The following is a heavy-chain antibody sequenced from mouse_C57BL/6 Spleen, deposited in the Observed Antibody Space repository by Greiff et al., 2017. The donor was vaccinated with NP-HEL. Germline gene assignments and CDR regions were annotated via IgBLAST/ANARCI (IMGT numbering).Heavy chain of an antibody. D-gene: IGHD1-1*01. CDR1: GYTFTSYT. Sequence: LQESGAELARPGASVKMSCKASGYTFTSYTMHWVRQRPGQGLEWIGYINPSSGYTKYNQKFKDKATLTADKSSSTAYMQLSSLTSEDSAVYYCARCTTVVASGDFDVWGTGTTVTVSS. V-gene: IGHV1-4*01. CDR2: INPSSGYT. CDR3: ARCTTVVASGDFDV. J-gene: IGHJ1*03.